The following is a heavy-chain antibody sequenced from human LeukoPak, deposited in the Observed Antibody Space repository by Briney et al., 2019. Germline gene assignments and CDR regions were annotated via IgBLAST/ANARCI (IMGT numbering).Heavy chain of an antibody. CDR1: GFTVSSNY. Sequence: GGSLRLSCAASGFTVSSNYMSWVRQAPGKGLEWVSVIYSGGSTYYADSVKGRFTISRDNSKNTLYLQMNSLRAEDTAVYYCASDTAMVTGAFDIWGQGTMVTASS. V-gene: IGHV3-66*01. D-gene: IGHD5-18*01. CDR3: ASDTAMVTGAFDI. CDR2: IYSGGST. J-gene: IGHJ3*02.